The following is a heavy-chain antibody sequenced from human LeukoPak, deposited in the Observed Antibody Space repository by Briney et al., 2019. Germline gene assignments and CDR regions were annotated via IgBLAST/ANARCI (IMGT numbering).Heavy chain of an antibody. CDR1: GFTFDDYG. CDR2: INWNGGST. D-gene: IGHD5-24*01. V-gene: IGHV3-20*04. J-gene: IGHJ4*02. Sequence: GGSLRLSCAASGFTFDDYGMSWVRQAPGKGLEWVSGINWNGGSTGYADSVKGRFTISRDNAKNSLYLQMNSLRAEDTAVYYCARDFPKKRYFDYWGQGTLVTVSS. CDR3: ARDFPKKRYFDY.